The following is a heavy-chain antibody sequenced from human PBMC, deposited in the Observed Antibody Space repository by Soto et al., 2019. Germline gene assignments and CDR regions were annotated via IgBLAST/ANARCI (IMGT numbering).Heavy chain of an antibody. D-gene: IGHD1-20*01. CDR1: GFTFSSHG. J-gene: IGHJ3*01. CDR3: AKDGQYITDGFDV. Sequence: EAQLLESGGDWAQPGGSLRLSCAASGFTFSSHGMSWVRQAPGKGLEWIAGLSRGGGTTYYADSVKGRFTISRDNSKNTLDLIMNSLKVEDTALYYCAKDGQYITDGFDVWGQGTMVTV. CDR2: LSRGGGTT. V-gene: IGHV3-23*01.